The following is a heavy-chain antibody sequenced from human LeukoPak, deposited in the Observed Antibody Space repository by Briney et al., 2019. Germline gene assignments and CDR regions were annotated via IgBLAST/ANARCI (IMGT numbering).Heavy chain of an antibody. Sequence: VASVTVSCKASGGTFSSYAISWVRQAPGQGLEWMGGIIPIFGTANYAQKFQGRVTITADKSTSTAYMELSSLRSEDTAVYYCASGTMVRGVIITGYYIDVWGKGTTVTVSS. CDR3: ASGTMVRGVIITGYYIDV. J-gene: IGHJ6*03. CDR1: GGTFSSYA. CDR2: IIPIFGTA. V-gene: IGHV1-69*06. D-gene: IGHD3-10*01.